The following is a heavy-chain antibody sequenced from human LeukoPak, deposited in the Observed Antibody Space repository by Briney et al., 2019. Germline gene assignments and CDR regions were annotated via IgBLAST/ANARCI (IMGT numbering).Heavy chain of an antibody. CDR1: GFTFDDYA. V-gene: IGHV3-9*01. Sequence: GGSLRLSCAASGFTFDDYAMHWVRQAPGKGLEWVSGISWNSGSIGYADSVKGRFTISGDNAKNSLYLQMNSLRAEDTALYYCAKGGVTGGYCSSSSCNYFDYWGQGTLVTVSS. D-gene: IGHD2-2*01. CDR3: AKGGVTGGYCSSSSCNYFDY. CDR2: ISWNSGSI. J-gene: IGHJ4*02.